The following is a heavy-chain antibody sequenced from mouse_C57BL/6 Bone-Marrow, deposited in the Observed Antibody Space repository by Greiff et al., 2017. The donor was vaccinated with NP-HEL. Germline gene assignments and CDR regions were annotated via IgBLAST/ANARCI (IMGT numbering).Heavy chain of an antibody. CDR3: ARCDSNYAWYAY. CDR1: GYTFTSYW. Sequence: VQLQQPGAELVKPGASVKLSCTASGYTFTSYWMHWVKQRPGRGLAWIGRIDPNSGGTKYSETFKSQFTLTVDKPSSTAYMQLSSLTADDSAVFYCARCDSNYAWYAYWGKGTLVTVSA. V-gene: IGHV1-72*01. D-gene: IGHD2-5*01. CDR2: IDPNSGGT. J-gene: IGHJ3*01.